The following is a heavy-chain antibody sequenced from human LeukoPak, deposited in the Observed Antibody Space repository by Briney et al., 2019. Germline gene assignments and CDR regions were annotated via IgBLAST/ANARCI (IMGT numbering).Heavy chain of an antibody. CDR3: AKQFPQSYTYAYPFALDS. D-gene: IGHD2-2*02. CDR2: LYFSGTT. V-gene: IGHV4-39*01. CDR1: GASINTTCFY. J-gene: IGHJ4*02. Sequence: WDTLSLTCTVSGASINTTCFYWVWVRPPPGKGLEWIGTLYFSGTTYTNPSLKSRLALSVDTSKNQFSLRLNSVTAADTAVYYCAKQFPQSYTYAYPFALDSWGLGTLVTVSS.